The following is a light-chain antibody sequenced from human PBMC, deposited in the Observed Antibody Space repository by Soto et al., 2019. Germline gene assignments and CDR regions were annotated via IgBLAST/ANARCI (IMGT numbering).Light chain of an antibody. V-gene: IGLV2-8*01. J-gene: IGLJ3*02. Sequence: QSALTQIPSASGSPGQSVVISCTGTSSDVGGYNYVSWYQQHPGKAPKLIIYDVSKRPSGVPDRFSGSKSDNTASLTVSGLQAEDEADYYCNSYAGSFTWVFGGGTKLTVL. CDR2: DVS. CDR1: SSDVGGYNY. CDR3: NSYAGSFTWV.